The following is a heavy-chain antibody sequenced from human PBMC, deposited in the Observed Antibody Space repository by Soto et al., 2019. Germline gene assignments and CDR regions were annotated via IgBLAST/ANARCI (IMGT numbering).Heavy chain of an antibody. D-gene: IGHD3-10*01. CDR2: INPNSGGT. J-gene: IGHJ6*02. V-gene: IGHV1-2*04. CDR1: GYTFTGYY. CDR3: ARGTVSWFGELSHYGMDV. Sequence: GASVKVSCKASGYTFTGYYMHWVRQAPGQGLEWMGWINPNSGGTNYAQKFQGWVTMTRDTSISTAYMELSRLRSDDTAVYYCARGTVSWFGELSHYGMDVRGQGTTVTVSS.